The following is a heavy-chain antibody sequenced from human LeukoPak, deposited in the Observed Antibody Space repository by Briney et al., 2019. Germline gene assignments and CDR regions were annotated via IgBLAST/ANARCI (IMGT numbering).Heavy chain of an antibody. V-gene: IGHV2-5*02. CDR1: GFSLSTSGVG. CDR2: IYWDDDK. J-gene: IGHJ4*02. D-gene: IGHD3-10*01. CDR3: AHRGVAPKAPHLYYYGGVEYYFDY. Sequence: SGPTLVKPTQTLTLTCTFSGFSLSTSGVGVGWIRQPPGKALEWLALIYWDDDKRYSPSLKSRLTITKDTSKNQVVLTMTNMDPVDTATCYCAHRGVAPKAPHLYYYGGVEYYFDYWGQGTLVTVSS.